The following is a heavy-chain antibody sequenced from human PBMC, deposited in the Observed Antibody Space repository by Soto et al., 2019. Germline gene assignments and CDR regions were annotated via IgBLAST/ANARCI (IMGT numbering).Heavy chain of an antibody. Sequence: QITLKESGPTLVKPTQTLTLTCTFSGFSLSTSGVGVGWIRQPPGKALEWLALIYWDDDKRYSPSLKSRLTITTDLSTXQVVLTMTNMDPVDTATYYCAHSFWFGESYYGMDVWGQGTTVTVSS. CDR3: AHSFWFGESYYGMDV. J-gene: IGHJ6*02. CDR2: IYWDDDK. V-gene: IGHV2-5*02. D-gene: IGHD3-10*01. CDR1: GFSLSTSGVG.